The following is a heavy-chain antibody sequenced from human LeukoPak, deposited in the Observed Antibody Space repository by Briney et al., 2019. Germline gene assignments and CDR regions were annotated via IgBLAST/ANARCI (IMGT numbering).Heavy chain of an antibody. CDR2: ITGSSDSI. D-gene: IGHD1-26*01. Sequence: GGSLRLSCAASGFTFSSYAMEWVRQAPGKGLEWVSSITGSSDSIYYADSVKGRFTISRDNAKNSLYLQMNSLRAEDTAVYYCARDKIVGATNFDYWGQGTLVTVSS. CDR1: GFTFSSYA. J-gene: IGHJ4*02. V-gene: IGHV3-21*01. CDR3: ARDKIVGATNFDY.